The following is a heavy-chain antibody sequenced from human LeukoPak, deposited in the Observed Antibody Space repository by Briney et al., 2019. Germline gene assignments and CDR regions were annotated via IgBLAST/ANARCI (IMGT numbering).Heavy chain of an antibody. V-gene: IGHV4-39*01. CDR3: AREPAYYYDSSGYSQSFFDY. D-gene: IGHD3-22*01. CDR1: GGSISSSSYY. Sequence: SETLSLTCTVSGGSISSSSYYWGWIRQPPGKWLEWIGSIYYSGSTYYNPSLKSRVTISVDTSKNQFSLKLSSVTAADTAVYYCAREPAYYYDSSGYSQSFFDYWGQGTLVTVSS. J-gene: IGHJ4*02. CDR2: IYYSGST.